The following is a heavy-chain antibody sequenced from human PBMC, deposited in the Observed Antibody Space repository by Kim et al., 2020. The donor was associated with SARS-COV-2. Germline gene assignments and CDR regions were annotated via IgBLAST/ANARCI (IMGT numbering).Heavy chain of an antibody. CDR2: IYHSGST. CDR1: GGSISSSNW. Sequence: SETLSLTCAVSGGSISSSNWWSWVRQPPGKGLEWIGEIYHSGSTNYNPSLKSRVTISVDKSKNQFSLKLSSVTAAATAVYYCARGDTRGRGVATILWNWGQGTLVTVSS. D-gene: IGHD5-12*01. CDR3: ARGDTRGRGVATILWN. J-gene: IGHJ4*02. V-gene: IGHV4-4*02.